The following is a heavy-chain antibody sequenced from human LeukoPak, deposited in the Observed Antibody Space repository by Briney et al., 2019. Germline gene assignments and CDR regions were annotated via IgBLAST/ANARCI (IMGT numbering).Heavy chain of an antibody. J-gene: IGHJ4*02. D-gene: IGHD3-22*01. Sequence: ASVKVSCETSGYTFTSYYMHWVRQAPGQGLEWMGIINPSGGSTSYAQKFQGRVTVTRATSTSTVYMELSSLRSEDTAVYYCARSNNYYASSGYYAKTRRDFDYWGQGTLVAVSS. CDR3: ARSNNYYASSGYYAKTRRDFDY. CDR2: INPSGGST. CDR1: GYTFTSYY. V-gene: IGHV1-46*01.